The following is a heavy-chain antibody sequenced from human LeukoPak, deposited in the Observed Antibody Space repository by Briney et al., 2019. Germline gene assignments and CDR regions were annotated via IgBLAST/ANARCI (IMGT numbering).Heavy chain of an antibody. Sequence: SSVTVSCKASRYTFTSYGISWVRQAPGQGLEWVGWISAYNGNTNYAQKLQGRVTITADKSTSTAYMELSSLRSEDTAVYYCARDEYSGYDRCDAFDIWGQGTMVTVSS. CDR1: RYTFTSYG. D-gene: IGHD5-12*01. V-gene: IGHV1-18*01. J-gene: IGHJ3*02. CDR3: ARDEYSGYDRCDAFDI. CDR2: ISAYNGNT.